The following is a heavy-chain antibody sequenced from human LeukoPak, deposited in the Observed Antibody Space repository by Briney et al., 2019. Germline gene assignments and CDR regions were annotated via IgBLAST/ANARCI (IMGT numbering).Heavy chain of an antibody. V-gene: IGHV1-69*04. J-gene: IGHJ4*02. CDR1: GGTFSSYA. CDR3: GRLDGSYFDY. D-gene: IGHD1-26*01. Sequence: GASVKVSCKASGGTFSSYAISWVRQAPGQGLEWMGRIIPILGIANYAQKFQGRVTITADKSTSTAYMELSSLRSEDTAVYYCGRLDGSYFDYWGQGTLVTVSS. CDR2: IIPILGIA.